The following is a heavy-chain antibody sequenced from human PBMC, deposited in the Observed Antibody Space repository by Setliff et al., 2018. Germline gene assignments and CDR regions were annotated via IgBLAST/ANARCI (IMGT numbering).Heavy chain of an antibody. CDR1: GFDFGFNA. J-gene: IGHJ6*04. Sequence: QPGGSLRLSCTASGFDFGFNAMSWFRQAPGHGLEWVGFIRSQRNGATTDYAASVKGRFSVSRDDSKSIVYLQMDSLKSEDTAVYYCGKVGGAVEPYHYFMDAWGKGTTVTVSS. D-gene: IGHD1-26*01. CDR3: GKVGGAVEPYHYFMDA. CDR2: IRSQRNGATT. V-gene: IGHV3-49*03.